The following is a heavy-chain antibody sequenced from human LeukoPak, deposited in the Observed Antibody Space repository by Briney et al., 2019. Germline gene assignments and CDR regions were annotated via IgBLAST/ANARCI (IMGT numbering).Heavy chain of an antibody. CDR1: GGSISSSNW. J-gene: IGHJ4*02. CDR3: AALRGVAQFDY. D-gene: IGHD3-10*01. V-gene: IGHV4-4*02. Sequence: SETLSLTCAVSGGSISSSNWWSWVRQPPGKGLEWIGEIYHSGSTNYNPSLESRVTISVDKSKNQFSLKLSSVTAADTAVYYCAALRGVAQFDYWGQGTLVTVSS. CDR2: IYHSGST.